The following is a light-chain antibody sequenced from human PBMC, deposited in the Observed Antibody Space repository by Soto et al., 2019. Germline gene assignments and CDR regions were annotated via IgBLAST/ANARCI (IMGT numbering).Light chain of an antibody. CDR3: SSYTSSSTQV. V-gene: IGLV2-14*01. J-gene: IGLJ3*02. Sequence: QSALTQPASVSGSPGQSITISCTGTSSDVGGYNYVSWYQQHPGKAPKLIIYEVSNRPSGVSNRFSGSKSGNTASLTISGLQPEDEADYYCSSYTSSSTQVFGGGTKLTVL. CDR2: EVS. CDR1: SSDVGGYNY.